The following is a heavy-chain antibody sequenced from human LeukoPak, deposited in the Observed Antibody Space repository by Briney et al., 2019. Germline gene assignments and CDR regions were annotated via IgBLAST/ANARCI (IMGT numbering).Heavy chain of an antibody. J-gene: IGHJ4*02. Sequence: GGSLRLSCAASGFTFSSYGMHWVRQAPGKGLEWVAFIRYDGSNKYYADSVKGRFTISRDNSKNTLYLQMNSLRAEDTAVYYCAKSASDIVVVPAVTDVDYFDYWGQGTLVTVSS. V-gene: IGHV3-30*02. CDR3: AKSASDIVVVPAVTDVDYFDY. CDR2: IRYDGSNK. D-gene: IGHD2-2*01. CDR1: GFTFSSYG.